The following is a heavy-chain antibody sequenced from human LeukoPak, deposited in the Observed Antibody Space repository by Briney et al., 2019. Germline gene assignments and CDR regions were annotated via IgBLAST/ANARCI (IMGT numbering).Heavy chain of an antibody. J-gene: IGHJ6*04. D-gene: IGHD2-21*01. Sequence: ASVKVSCKASGYTFTIYYISWVRQAPGQGLEWMGWISAYNGNTKYAQKFQGRVTMTTDTSTSTAYMELRGLRYDDTAVYSCARAMGGDYGMDVWGKGTTVTVSS. V-gene: IGHV1-18*04. CDR2: ISAYNGNT. CDR1: GYTFTIYY. CDR3: ARAMGGDYGMDV.